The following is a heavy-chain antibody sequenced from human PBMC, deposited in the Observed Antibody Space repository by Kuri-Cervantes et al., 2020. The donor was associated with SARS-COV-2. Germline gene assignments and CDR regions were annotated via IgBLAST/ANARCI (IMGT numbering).Heavy chain of an antibody. J-gene: IGHJ4*02. CDR1: GYSISSSYY. Sequence: SQTLSLTCAVSGYSISSSYYWSWIRQPAGKGLEWIGRIYTSGSTNYNPSLKSRVTISVDRSKNQFSLKLTSVTAADTAVYYCARHHSGGGFDWLLDYWGQGTLVTVSS. V-gene: IGHV4-61*02. CDR3: ARHHSGGGFDWLLDY. D-gene: IGHD3-9*01. CDR2: IYTSGST.